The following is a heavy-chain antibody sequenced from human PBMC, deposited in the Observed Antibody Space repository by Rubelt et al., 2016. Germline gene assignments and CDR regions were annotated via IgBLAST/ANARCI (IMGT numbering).Heavy chain of an antibody. D-gene: IGHD6-19*01. V-gene: IGHV4-31*03. CDR3: ARHTGIAVAGPIDY. CDR2: IYYSGST. Sequence: QVQLQESGPGLVKPSQTLSLTCSVSGGSISSGGYYWSWIRQHPGKGLEWIGYIYYSGSTNYNPSLKRRVTISVDPSKNQFSLKLSSVTAADTAVYYCARHTGIAVAGPIDYWRQGTLVTVSS. J-gene: IGHJ4*02. CDR1: GGSISSGGYY.